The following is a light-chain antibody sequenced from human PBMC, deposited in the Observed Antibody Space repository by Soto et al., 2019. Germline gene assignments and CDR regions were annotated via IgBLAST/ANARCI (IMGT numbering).Light chain of an antibody. CDR2: GDN. CDR3: QSYDSGLSGPDV. Sequence: QSVLTQPPSVSGASGQRVTIFCTGSNSNIGAGYDVHWYQQLPGTAPKVILSGDNNRPSGVPDRFSGSKSGTSASLAITGLQAEDEADYYCQSYDSGLSGPDVFGTGTKLTVL. CDR1: NSNIGAGYD. J-gene: IGLJ1*01. V-gene: IGLV1-40*01.